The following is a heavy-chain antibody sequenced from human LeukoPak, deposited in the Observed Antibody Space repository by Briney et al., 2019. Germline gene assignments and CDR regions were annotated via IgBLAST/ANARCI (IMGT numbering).Heavy chain of an antibody. CDR3: ARRTTATPEDI. J-gene: IGHJ3*02. V-gene: IGHV4-39*07. D-gene: IGHD4-17*01. CDR2: IYYSGST. CDR1: GGSISSSSYY. Sequence: SETLSLTCTVSGGSISSSSYYWGWIRQPPGKGLEWIGSIYYSGSTYYNPSLKSRVTISVDTSKNQFSLKLSSVTAADTAVYYCARRTTATPEDIWGQGTMVTVSS.